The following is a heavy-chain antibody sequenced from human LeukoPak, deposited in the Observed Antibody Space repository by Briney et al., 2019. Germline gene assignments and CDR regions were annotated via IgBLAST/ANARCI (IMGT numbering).Heavy chain of an antibody. J-gene: IGHJ6*02. Sequence: GVSVKVSCKASGYTFTSYDINWVRQATGQGREWMGWINPNRSNTGYAQKFQGRVTMTRNTSISTAYMELSSLRSEDTAVYYCARGPGQHYCYYGMDVWGQGTLVTVSS. CDR3: ARGPGQHYCYYGMDV. CDR2: INPNRSNT. CDR1: GYTFTSYD. V-gene: IGHV1-8*01.